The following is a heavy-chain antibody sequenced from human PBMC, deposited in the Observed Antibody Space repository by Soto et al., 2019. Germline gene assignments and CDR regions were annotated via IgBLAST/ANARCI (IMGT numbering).Heavy chain of an antibody. Sequence: QLQLQESGSGLVKPSETLSLTCIVANGSISSRSSYWGWIRQTPGTGLEWMGSSYYIGNTYYNPSLKIRVTISIDTSNTQFSLKMNSVTAAYTAVYLCGGEDYGAQGYYFENWGQGALVTVSS. CDR3: GGEDYGAQGYYFEN. V-gene: IGHV4-39*01. D-gene: IGHD4-17*01. CDR2: SYYIGNT. J-gene: IGHJ4*02. CDR1: NGSISSRSSY.